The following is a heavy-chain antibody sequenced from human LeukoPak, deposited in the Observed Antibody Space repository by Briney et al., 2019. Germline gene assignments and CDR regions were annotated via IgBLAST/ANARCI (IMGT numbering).Heavy chain of an antibody. CDR2: ISGSGGST. J-gene: IGHJ4*02. Sequence: GGSLRLSCVASGFSFTTHTMGWVRQAPGKGLEWVSHISGSGGSTKYSGSVKGRFTISRDNSKNTLYLQINSLGADDTAVYYCAKDQDPHSYGSASYAPFDYWGQGTLVTVSS. CDR3: AKDQDPHSYGSASYAPFDY. CDR1: GFSFTTHT. D-gene: IGHD3-10*01. V-gene: IGHV3-23*01.